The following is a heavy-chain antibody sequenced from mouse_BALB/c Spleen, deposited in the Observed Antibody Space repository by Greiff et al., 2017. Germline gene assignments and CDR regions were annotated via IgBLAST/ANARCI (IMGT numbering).Heavy chain of an antibody. CDR2: IDPANGNT. V-gene: IGHV14-3*02. CDR1: GFNIKDTY. D-gene: IGHD2-2*01. J-gene: IGHJ3*01. CDR3: ASIYYGYDGFAY. Sequence: VQLQQSGAELVKPGASVKLSCTASGFNIKDTYMHWVKQRPEQGLEWIGRIDPANGNTKYDPKFQGKATITADTSSNTAFLQLSSLTSEDTAVYYCASIYYGYDGFAYWGQGTLVTVSA.